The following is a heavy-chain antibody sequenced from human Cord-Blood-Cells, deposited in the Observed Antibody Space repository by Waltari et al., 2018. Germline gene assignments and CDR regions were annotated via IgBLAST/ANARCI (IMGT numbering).Heavy chain of an antibody. CDR2: IIPILGIA. D-gene: IGHD5-12*01. J-gene: IGHJ5*02. V-gene: IGHV1-69*09. CDR3: ARDTSGYEGS. Sequence: QVQLVQSGAAVKKRGSSVKGSCKASGGTFSSYAISWVRQAPGQGLEWMGRIIPILGIANYAQKFQGRVTITADKSTSTAYMELSSLRSEDTAVYYCARDTSGYEGSWGQGTLVTVSS. CDR1: GGTFSSYA.